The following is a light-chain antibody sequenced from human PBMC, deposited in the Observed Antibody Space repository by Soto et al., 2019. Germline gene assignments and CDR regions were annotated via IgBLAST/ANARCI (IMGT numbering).Light chain of an antibody. J-gene: IGLJ3*02. CDR3: CSYAGSGTLV. Sequence: QSVLTQPASVSGSPGQSISISCTGTSSDVGSYNFVSWYQQHPGKVPKLLVYEATKRPSGVSNRFSGSKSGNTASLTISGLQAEDEADYYCCSYAGSGTLVFGGGTKVTVL. CDR2: EAT. CDR1: SSDVGSYNF. V-gene: IGLV2-23*01.